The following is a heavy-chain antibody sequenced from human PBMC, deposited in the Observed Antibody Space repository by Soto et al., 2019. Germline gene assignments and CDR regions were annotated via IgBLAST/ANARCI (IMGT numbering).Heavy chain of an antibody. CDR1: GFTFDDYA. J-gene: IGHJ3*02. Sequence: GGSLRLSCAASGFTFDDYAMHWVRQAPGKGLEWVSGISWNSGSIGYADSVKGRFTISRDNAKNSLYLQMNSLRAEDTALYYCAKDIELTGDFRDDAFDIWGQGTMVTVSS. CDR2: ISWNSGSI. V-gene: IGHV3-9*01. D-gene: IGHD7-27*01. CDR3: AKDIELTGDFRDDAFDI.